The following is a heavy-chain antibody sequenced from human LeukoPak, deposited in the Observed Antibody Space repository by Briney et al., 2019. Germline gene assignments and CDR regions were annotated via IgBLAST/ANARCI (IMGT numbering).Heavy chain of an antibody. V-gene: IGHV1-46*01. J-gene: IGHJ4*02. CDR1: GYSFISFY. Sequence: ASVKVSCKASGYSFISFYIHWVRQAPGQGLGWMGVINPSGGSTAYAQQFQGRVTMTRDTSTSTVYMELSSLRSEDTAVYYCARHSLIGTTPFDYWGQGTLVTVSS. CDR2: INPSGGST. D-gene: IGHD1-20*01. CDR3: ARHSLIGTTPFDY.